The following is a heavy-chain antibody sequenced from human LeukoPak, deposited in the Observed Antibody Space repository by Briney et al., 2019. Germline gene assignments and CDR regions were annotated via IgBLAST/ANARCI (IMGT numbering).Heavy chain of an antibody. Sequence: GGSLRLSCAASGFTFSDYYMRWIRQAQGKGREWISYISPRSNTIYYADSVKGRFTISRDNAKNSLYLQMNSLRAEDTAVYYCARRIYYDNSGYRYWGQGTLVTVSS. J-gene: IGHJ4*02. CDR1: GFTFSDYY. CDR3: ARRIYYDNSGYRY. V-gene: IGHV3-11*04. D-gene: IGHD3-22*01. CDR2: ISPRSNTI.